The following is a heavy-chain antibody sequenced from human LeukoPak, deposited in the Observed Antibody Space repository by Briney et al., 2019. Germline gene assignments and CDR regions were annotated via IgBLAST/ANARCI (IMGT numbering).Heavy chain of an antibody. Sequence: ASVKVSCKASGYTFTSYGISWVRQAPGQGLEWMGWISAYNGNTNYAQKLQGRVTMTTDTSTSTAYMELRSLRSDDTAVYYCARAADYYDSSGYHLPNYWGQGTLVTVSS. CDR2: ISAYNGNT. J-gene: IGHJ4*02. CDR1: GYTFTSYG. D-gene: IGHD3-22*01. V-gene: IGHV1-18*01. CDR3: ARAADYYDSSGYHLPNY.